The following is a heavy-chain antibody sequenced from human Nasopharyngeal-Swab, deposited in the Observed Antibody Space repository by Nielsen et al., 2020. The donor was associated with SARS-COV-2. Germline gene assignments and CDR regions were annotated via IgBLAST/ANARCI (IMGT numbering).Heavy chain of an antibody. CDR1: GFTFSDYY. D-gene: IGHD6-19*01. CDR2: ISSSGASI. Sequence: GGSLRLSCATSGFTFSDYYMSWIRQAPGKGLEWVSYISSSGASIYYADSVKGRFTISRDNAENSLYLQMNSLRAEDTAVYYCARDLAVAGTEGGEYFQHWGQGTLVTVSS. V-gene: IGHV3-11*04. CDR3: ARDLAVAGTEGGEYFQH. J-gene: IGHJ1*01.